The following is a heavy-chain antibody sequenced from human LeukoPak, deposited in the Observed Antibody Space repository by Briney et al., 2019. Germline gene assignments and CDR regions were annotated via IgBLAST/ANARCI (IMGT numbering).Heavy chain of an antibody. CDR3: ARLAYSLGYCSGGSCTRHSY. J-gene: IGHJ4*02. D-gene: IGHD2-15*01. Sequence: PGGSLRLSCAASGFTFSSYAMHWVRQAPGKGLEWVAVISYDGSNKYYADSVKGRFTISRDNSKNTLYLQMNSLRAEDTAVYYCARLAYSLGYCSGGSCTRHSYWGQGTLVTVSS. V-gene: IGHV3-30-3*01. CDR2: ISYDGSNK. CDR1: GFTFSSYA.